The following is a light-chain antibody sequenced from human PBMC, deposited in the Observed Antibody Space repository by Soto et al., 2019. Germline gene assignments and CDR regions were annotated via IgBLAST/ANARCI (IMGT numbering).Light chain of an antibody. V-gene: IGKV3-20*01. CDR3: QQYHISRT. Sequence: EIELTQSRSILVSSQGERPTLSCRTSQTISSRHLAWYQQRPGQPPRILIHAASSRATGIPERFSGIASGTDSTLTISRLEPEDFAMYYCQQYHISRTFGQGTKVDIK. CDR2: AAS. CDR1: QTISSRH. J-gene: IGKJ1*01.